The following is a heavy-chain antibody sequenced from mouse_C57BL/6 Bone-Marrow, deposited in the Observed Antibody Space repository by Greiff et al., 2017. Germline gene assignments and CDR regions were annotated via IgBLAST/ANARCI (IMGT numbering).Heavy chain of an antibody. V-gene: IGHV7-3*01. CDR3: ARFYDDYYWFAY. D-gene: IGHD2-3*01. Sequence: EVHLVESGGGLVQPGGSLSLSCAASGFTFTDSYMSWVRQPPGKALEWIGFIRNNANGSTTEYSATVKGRITISRDKYQSILYLNRNALRAEDSATYYCARFYDDYYWFAYWGQGTLVTVAA. CDR2: IRNNANGSTT. CDR1: GFTFTDSY. J-gene: IGHJ3*01.